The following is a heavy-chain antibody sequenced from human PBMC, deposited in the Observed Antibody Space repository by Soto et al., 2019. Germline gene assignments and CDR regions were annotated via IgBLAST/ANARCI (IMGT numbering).Heavy chain of an antibody. D-gene: IGHD3-22*01. CDR2: IFPRDSDT. V-gene: IGHV5-51*01. J-gene: IGHJ4*02. CDR3: VRSYYDAAGYFYDVDS. CDR1: GYNFMTYW. Sequence: VSLKISCEASGYNFMTYWVGWVRQMPGKGLEWMGIIFPRDSDTRYSPSFRGLVTISADKSINTAYLQWSSLMPSDTAMYYCVRSYYDAAGYFYDVDSWGQGTLVTVSS.